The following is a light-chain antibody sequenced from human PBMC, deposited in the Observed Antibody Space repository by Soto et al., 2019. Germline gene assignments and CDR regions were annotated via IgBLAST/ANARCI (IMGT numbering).Light chain of an antibody. V-gene: IGKV1-5*03. Sequence: DIQMTQSPSTLSASVGDRVTVTCRASQSISSWLAWYQQKPGKAPTLLIYKASTLESGVPSRFSGSGSGTEFTLTISSLQPDDSAAYYCQQYKSYPPTFXQGTKVDIK. CDR3: QQYKSYPPT. CDR1: QSISSW. J-gene: IGKJ1*01. CDR2: KAS.